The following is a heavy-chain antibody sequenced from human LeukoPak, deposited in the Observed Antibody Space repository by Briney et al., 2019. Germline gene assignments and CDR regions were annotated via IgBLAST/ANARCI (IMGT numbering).Heavy chain of an antibody. J-gene: IGHJ4*02. D-gene: IGHD3-22*01. CDR1: GGSISGGSYY. Sequence: SQTLSHTCTVSGGSISGGSYYWSWIRQPAGKGLEWIGRIYTSGSTNYNPSLKSRVTISVDTSKNQFSPKLSSVTAADTAVYYCARENYYDSSGYLFDYWGQGTLVTVSS. CDR3: ARENYYDSSGYLFDY. CDR2: IYTSGST. V-gene: IGHV4-61*02.